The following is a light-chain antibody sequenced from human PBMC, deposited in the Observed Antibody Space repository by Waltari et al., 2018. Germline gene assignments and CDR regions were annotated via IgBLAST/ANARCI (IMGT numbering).Light chain of an antibody. J-gene: IGKJ2*01. Sequence: EIVLTQSPGPLSLSPGERATLPCRASQSVSSSYLAWYQQKPGQAPSLLIYGASSRATGIPDRFSGSGSGTDFTLTIRRLEPEDFAVYYCQQYGSSPPFTFGQGTKLEIK. CDR2: GAS. CDR3: QQYGSSPPFT. CDR1: QSVSSSY. V-gene: IGKV3-20*01.